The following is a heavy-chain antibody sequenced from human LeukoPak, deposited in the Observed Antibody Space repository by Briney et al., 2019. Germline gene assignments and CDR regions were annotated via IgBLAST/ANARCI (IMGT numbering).Heavy chain of an antibody. CDR1: GGSVSSGSYY. CDR3: ARDSVWSLYSSSHGWFDP. D-gene: IGHD6-6*01. Sequence: PSETLSLTCTVSGGSVSSGSYYWSWIRQPPGKGLEWIGYIYYSGSTNYNPSLKSRVTISVDTSKNQFSLKLSSVTAADTAVYYRARDSVWSLYSSSHGWFDPWGQGTLVTVSS. J-gene: IGHJ5*02. CDR2: IYYSGST. V-gene: IGHV4-61*01.